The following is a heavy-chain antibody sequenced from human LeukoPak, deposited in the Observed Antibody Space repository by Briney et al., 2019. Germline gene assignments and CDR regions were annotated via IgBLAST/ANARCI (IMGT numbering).Heavy chain of an antibody. CDR2: ISYDGSNK. D-gene: IGHD3-10*01. Sequence: PGGSLRLSCAASGFTFSSYAMHWVRQAPGKGLEWVAVISYDGSNKYYADSVKGRFTISRDNAKNSLYLQMNSLRAEDTAVYYCSGFHYGSGTNPTCWGQGTLVTVSS. V-gene: IGHV3-30*04. CDR1: GFTFSSYA. CDR3: SGFHYGSGTNPTC. J-gene: IGHJ4*02.